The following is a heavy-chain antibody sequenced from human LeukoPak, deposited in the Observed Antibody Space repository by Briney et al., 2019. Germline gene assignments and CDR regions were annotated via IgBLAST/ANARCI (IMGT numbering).Heavy chain of an antibody. CDR2: IYYSGTT. Sequence: SETLSLTCTVSGDSISSSSYYWGWLRQPPGTGLEWIGNIYYSGTTYYNPSLKSRVTISVDTSKNQFSLKLSSVTAADTAVYYCATEKEAHSSWDYWGQGTLVTVSS. CDR1: GDSISSSSYY. V-gene: IGHV4-39*01. J-gene: IGHJ4*02. CDR3: ATEKEAHSSWDY.